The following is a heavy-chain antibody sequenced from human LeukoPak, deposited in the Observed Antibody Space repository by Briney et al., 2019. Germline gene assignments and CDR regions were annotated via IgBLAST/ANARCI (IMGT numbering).Heavy chain of an antibody. CDR2: IYYSGST. Sequence: SETLSLTCTVSGGSISSYYWSWIRQPPGKGLEWIGYIYYSGSTNYNPSLKSRVTISVDTSKNQFSLKLSSVTAADTAVYYCARANLDDFWSGLRGRPDAFDIWGQGTMVTVSS. CDR3: ARANLDDFWSGLRGRPDAFDI. CDR1: GGSISSYY. D-gene: IGHD3-3*01. J-gene: IGHJ3*02. V-gene: IGHV4-59*01.